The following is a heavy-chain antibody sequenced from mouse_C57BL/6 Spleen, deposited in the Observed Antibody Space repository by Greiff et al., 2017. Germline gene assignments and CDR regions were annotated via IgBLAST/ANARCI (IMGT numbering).Heavy chain of an antibody. CDR2: ISDGGSYT. V-gene: IGHV5-4*03. D-gene: IGHD1-1*01. CDR1: GFTFSSYA. Sequence: EVKLVESGGGLVKPGGSLKLSCAASGFTFSSYAMSWVRQTPEKRLEWVATISDGGSYTYYPDNVKGRFTISRDNAKNNLYLQMRHLKSEDTAMYYCARAITTVVAPWWYFDVWGTGTTVTVSS. J-gene: IGHJ1*03. CDR3: ARAITTVVAPWWYFDV.